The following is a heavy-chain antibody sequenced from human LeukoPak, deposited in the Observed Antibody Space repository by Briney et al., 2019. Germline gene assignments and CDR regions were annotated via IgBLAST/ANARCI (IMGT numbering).Heavy chain of an antibody. V-gene: IGHV1-24*01. D-gene: IGHD3-9*01. CDR1: GYTLTELS. Sequence: EASVKVSCKVSGYTLTELSMHWVRQAPGKGLEWMGGFDPEDGETIYAQKFQGRVTMTEDTSTDTAYMELSSLRSEDTAVYYCATTLLSRRYDAFDIWGQGTMVTVSS. CDR2: FDPEDGET. J-gene: IGHJ3*02. CDR3: ATTLLSRRYDAFDI.